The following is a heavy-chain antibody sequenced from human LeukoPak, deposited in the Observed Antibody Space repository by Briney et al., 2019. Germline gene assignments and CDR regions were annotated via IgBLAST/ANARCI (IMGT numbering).Heavy chain of an antibody. CDR3: ARVGTMVRGVIEHEAPFDY. Sequence: GGSLRLSCAASGFTSSSYSMNWVRQPPGKGLEWVSSISSSSSYIYYADSVKGRFTISRDNAKNSLYLQMNSLRAEDTAVYYCARVGTMVRGVIEHEAPFDYWGQGTLVTVSS. J-gene: IGHJ4*02. D-gene: IGHD3-10*01. CDR2: ISSSSSYI. V-gene: IGHV3-21*04. CDR1: GFTSSSYS.